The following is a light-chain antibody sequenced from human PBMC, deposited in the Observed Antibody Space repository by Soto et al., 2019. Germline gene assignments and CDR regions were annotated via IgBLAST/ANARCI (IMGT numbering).Light chain of an antibody. CDR2: DVS. Sequence: QSALTQPASVSESPGQSITISCTGTSSDVGGYNYVSWYQQHPGKAPKLMIYDVSNRPSGVSNRFSGSKSGNTASLTISGLQAEDEAEYYCSSYTSSSTPGVFGGGTKLTVL. J-gene: IGLJ2*01. CDR1: SSDVGGYNY. CDR3: SSYTSSSTPGV. V-gene: IGLV2-14*01.